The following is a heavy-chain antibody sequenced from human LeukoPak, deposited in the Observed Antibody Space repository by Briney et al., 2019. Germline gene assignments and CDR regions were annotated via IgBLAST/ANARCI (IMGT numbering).Heavy chain of an antibody. Sequence: GGSLRLSCAASGFTFTNAWMSWVRQAPGKGPEWVSFISSSSSYIYYADSVKGRFTISRDNAKNSLYLQMNSLRAEDTAVYYCARAGIGGSSTSCDYWGQGTLVTVSS. CDR3: ARAGIGGSSTSCDY. CDR2: ISSSSSYI. D-gene: IGHD2-2*01. V-gene: IGHV3-21*01. J-gene: IGHJ4*02. CDR1: GFTFTNAW.